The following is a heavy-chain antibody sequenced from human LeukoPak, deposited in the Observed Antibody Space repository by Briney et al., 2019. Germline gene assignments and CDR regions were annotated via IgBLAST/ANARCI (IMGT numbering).Heavy chain of an antibody. D-gene: IGHD3-10*01. V-gene: IGHV3-74*01. CDR1: GFTFSTSW. J-gene: IGHJ4*02. CDR3: ASALRGVITN. CDR2: ISSDGSIT. Sequence: GGSLRLSCAASGFTFSTSWMHWVRQAPGKGLVWVSRISSDGSITDYADCVKGRFTISRDNAKNTLYLQMNSLRAEDTAVYYCASALRGVITNWGQGILVTVSS.